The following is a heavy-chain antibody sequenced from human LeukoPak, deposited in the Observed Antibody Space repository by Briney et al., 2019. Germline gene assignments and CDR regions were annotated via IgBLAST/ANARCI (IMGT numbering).Heavy chain of an antibody. CDR2: ISGSGGST. D-gene: IGHD4-23*01. J-gene: IGHJ4*02. CDR3: AKRNYGGKECDY. Sequence: PGGSLRLSCAASGFTFSSYSMNWVRQAPGKGLEWVSAISGSGGSTYYADSVKGRFTISRDNSKNTLYLQMNSLRAEDTAVYYCAKRNYGGKECDYWGQGTLVTVSS. CDR1: GFTFSSYS. V-gene: IGHV3-23*01.